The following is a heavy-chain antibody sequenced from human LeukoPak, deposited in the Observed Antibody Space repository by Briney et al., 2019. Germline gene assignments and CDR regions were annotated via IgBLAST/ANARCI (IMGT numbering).Heavy chain of an antibody. D-gene: IGHD4-11*01. V-gene: IGHV4-39*01. Sequence: SETLSPTCTVSGASIITTNYYWGWIRQPPGKGLEWIGSISYSGNAYYNPSLRSRLSISMDASKNQFSLKVRSVTAADTAVYYCARNLGQTWGTVTTDLWYFDHWGQGTLVPVSS. CDR3: ARNLGQTWGTVTTDLWYFDH. J-gene: IGHJ4*02. CDR2: ISYSGNA. CDR1: GASIITTNYY.